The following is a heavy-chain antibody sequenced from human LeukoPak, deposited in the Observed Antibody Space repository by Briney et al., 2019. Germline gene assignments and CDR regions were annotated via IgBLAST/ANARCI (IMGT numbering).Heavy chain of an antibody. Sequence: GGSLRLSCATSGFTFDIYWMHWVRQAPGKGLEWVSGISWNSGSIGYADSVKGRFTISRDNAKNSLYLQMNSLRAEDTAVYYCARDQSYSGSPEYYFDYWGQGTLVTVSS. D-gene: IGHD1-26*01. J-gene: IGHJ4*02. V-gene: IGHV3-9*01. CDR2: ISWNSGSI. CDR1: GFTFDIYW. CDR3: ARDQSYSGSPEYYFDY.